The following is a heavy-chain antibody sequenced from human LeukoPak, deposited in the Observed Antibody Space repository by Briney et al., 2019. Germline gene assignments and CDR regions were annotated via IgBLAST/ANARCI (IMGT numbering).Heavy chain of an antibody. J-gene: IGHJ4*02. CDR3: ARRSDSSGYLDY. D-gene: IGHD3-22*01. Sequence: SETLSLTCAVSGYSISSGYYWGWIRQPPGKGLEWIGSIYHSGSTNYNPSLKSRVAISVDTSKNQFSLKLSSVTAADTAVYYCARRSDSSGYLDYWGQGTLVTVSS. CDR2: IYHSGST. CDR1: GYSISSGYY. V-gene: IGHV4-38-2*01.